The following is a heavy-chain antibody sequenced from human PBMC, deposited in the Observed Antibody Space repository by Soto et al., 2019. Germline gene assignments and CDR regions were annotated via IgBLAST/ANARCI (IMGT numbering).Heavy chain of an antibody. J-gene: IGHJ6*02. V-gene: IGHV3-33*01. CDR1: GFSFSTYA. CDR3: TRATFDV. Sequence: HPVGSLRLSCAVSGFSFSTYAMHWVRQAPGKGLEWLAIIWFDGVKEYYAESVRGRFTISIDNSKNTVFLQMDTVGAEDSALYYCTRATFDVWGQGTTVTVSS. CDR2: IWFDGVKE.